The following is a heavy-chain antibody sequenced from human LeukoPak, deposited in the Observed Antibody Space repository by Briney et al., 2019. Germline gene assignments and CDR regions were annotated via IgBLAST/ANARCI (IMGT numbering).Heavy chain of an antibody. V-gene: IGHV3-7*01. CDR1: GFTFRNYW. Sequence: GGSLRLSCAASGFTFRNYWMGWVRQAPGKGLELVANIKQDGSEKYYVDSVKGRFTISRDNAKNSLYLQMSSLRVEDTAVYYCARVGCTTTSCLANWGQGTLVTVSS. CDR2: IKQDGSEK. D-gene: IGHD2-2*01. J-gene: IGHJ4*02. CDR3: ARVGCTTTSCLAN.